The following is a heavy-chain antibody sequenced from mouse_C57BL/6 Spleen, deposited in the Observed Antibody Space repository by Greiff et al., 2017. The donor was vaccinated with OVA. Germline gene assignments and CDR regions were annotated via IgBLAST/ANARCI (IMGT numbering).Heavy chain of an antibody. D-gene: IGHD2-5*01. CDR3: AREYYSNAYLDAMDY. CDR1: GYTFTSYW. J-gene: IGHJ4*01. V-gene: IGHV1-64*01. CDR2: IHPNSGST. Sequence: QVQLQQPGAELVKPGASVKLSCKASGYTFTSYWMHWVKQRPGQGLEWIGMIHPNSGSTNYNEKFKSKATLTVDKSSSTAYMQLSSLTSEDSAVYDCAREYYSNAYLDAMDYWGQGTSVTVSS.